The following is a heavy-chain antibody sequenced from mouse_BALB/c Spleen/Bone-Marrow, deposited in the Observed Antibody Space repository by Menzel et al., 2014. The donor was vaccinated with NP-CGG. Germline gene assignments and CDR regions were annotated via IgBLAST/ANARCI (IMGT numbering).Heavy chain of an antibody. Sequence: LEESDAELGKPGASVKISCKASGYTFTDHAIHWVKQKPEQGLEWIGYISPGDGVIKYNEKFKGKAILTADKSSSTAYMQLNSLTSEDSAVYFCKRSLGRFAYWGQGTLVTVSA. D-gene: IGHD4-1*01. CDR2: ISPGDGVI. J-gene: IGHJ3*01. CDR3: KRSLGRFAY. CDR1: GYTFTDHA. V-gene: IGHV1S53*02.